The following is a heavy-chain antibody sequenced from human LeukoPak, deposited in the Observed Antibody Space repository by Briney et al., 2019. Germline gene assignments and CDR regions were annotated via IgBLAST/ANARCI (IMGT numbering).Heavy chain of an antibody. D-gene: IGHD1-26*01. J-gene: IGHJ4*02. CDR1: GDSVSSNSAA. Sequence: SQTLSLTCAISGDSVSSNSAAWNWIRQSTSRGLEWLGRTYYRSKWYNDYAVSVKSRITINPDTSKNQFSLQLNSVTPEDTAVYYCARGGSYYPVEGFDYWGQGTLVTVSS. V-gene: IGHV6-1*01. CDR2: TYYRSKWYN. CDR3: ARGGSYYPVEGFDY.